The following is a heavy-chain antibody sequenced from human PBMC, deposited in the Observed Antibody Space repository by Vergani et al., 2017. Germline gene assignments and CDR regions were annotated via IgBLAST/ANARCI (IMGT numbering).Heavy chain of an antibody. CDR1: GYSFTNYW. J-gene: IGHJ4*02. D-gene: IGHD3-22*01. Sequence: EVQLVQSGAEVKKPGESLKISCQISGYSFTNYWIGWVRQMPGKGLEWMGIFHPADSDTRYSPSFQGQVTISVDKSISTAYLQRSSLRASDSAMYYCARLYGRDSSGSKYFDYWGQETLVTVSS. V-gene: IGHV5-51*01. CDR2: FHPADSDT. CDR3: ARLYGRDSSGSKYFDY.